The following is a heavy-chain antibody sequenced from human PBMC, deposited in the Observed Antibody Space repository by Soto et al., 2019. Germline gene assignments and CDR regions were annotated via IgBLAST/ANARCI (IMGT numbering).Heavy chain of an antibody. CDR2: ISGSSSFI. V-gene: IGHV3-21*01. J-gene: IGHJ3*02. CDR1: GFTFKTYS. CDR3: ARDLGNTGYPDAFDI. D-gene: IGHD3-9*01. Sequence: EEQLVESGGGLVKPGESLRLFCAGYGFTFKTYSMNWVRQAPCKGLEWVASISGSSSFIYYAESVRGRLTISRDNAKNSLSLQMNSLRVEDTAVYYCARDLGNTGYPDAFDIWGQGTMVTVSS.